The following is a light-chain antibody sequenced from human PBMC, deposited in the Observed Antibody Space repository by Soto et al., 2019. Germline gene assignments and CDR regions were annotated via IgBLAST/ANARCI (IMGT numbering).Light chain of an antibody. CDR3: NSYRSSSTLVV. Sequence: QSVLTQPASVSGSPGQSITISCTGTSSDVGGYNYVSWYQQHPGKAPKLMIYDVSNRPSGVSNRFSGSKSGNTASLTISGLQAEDEADYYCNSYRSSSTLVVFGGGTQLTVL. J-gene: IGLJ2*01. V-gene: IGLV2-14*01. CDR1: SSDVGGYNY. CDR2: DVS.